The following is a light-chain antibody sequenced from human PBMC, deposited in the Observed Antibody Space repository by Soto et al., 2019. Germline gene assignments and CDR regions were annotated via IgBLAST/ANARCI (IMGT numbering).Light chain of an antibody. CDR1: QSIGGW. CDR3: QHYHSYPYT. Sequence: DIQMTQSPSTLSASVGDRVTITCRASQSIGGWLAWYQQRPGKAPRLLIYDASSVESGVPSRFSGSRSGTTFTLAISSPQPGGFATFYCQHYHSYPYTFGQGTKLEIK. CDR2: DAS. J-gene: IGKJ2*01. V-gene: IGKV1-5*01.